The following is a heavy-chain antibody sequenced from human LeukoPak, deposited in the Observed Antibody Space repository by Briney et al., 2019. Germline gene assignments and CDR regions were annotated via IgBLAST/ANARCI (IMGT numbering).Heavy chain of an antibody. Sequence: SETLSLTCAVYGGSFSGYYWGWIRQPPGKGLEWIGEINHSGSTNYNPSLKSRVTISVDTSKNQFSLKLSSVTAADTAVYYCARARTYYYDSSGYYLFDHWGQGTLVTVSS. CDR3: ARARTYYYDSSGYYLFDH. CDR1: GGSFSGYY. J-gene: IGHJ4*02. V-gene: IGHV4-34*01. CDR2: INHSGST. D-gene: IGHD3-22*01.